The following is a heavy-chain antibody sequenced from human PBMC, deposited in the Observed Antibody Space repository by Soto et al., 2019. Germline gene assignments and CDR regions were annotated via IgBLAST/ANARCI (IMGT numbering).Heavy chain of an antibody. CDR1: GGSISSSSYY. D-gene: IGHD4-17*01. V-gene: IGHV4-39*01. Sequence: SETLSLTCTVSGGSISSSSYYWGWIRQPPGKGLEWIGSIYYSGSTYYNPSLKSRVTISVDTSKNQFSLKLSSVTAADTAVYYCARHLTYDYGDYGFDYWGQGTLVTVSS. CDR3: ARHLTYDYGDYGFDY. J-gene: IGHJ4*02. CDR2: IYYSGST.